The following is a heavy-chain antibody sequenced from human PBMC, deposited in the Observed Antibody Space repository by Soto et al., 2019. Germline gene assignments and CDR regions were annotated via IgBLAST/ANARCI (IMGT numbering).Heavy chain of an antibody. CDR2: INHSGST. J-gene: IGHJ6*02. V-gene: IGHV4-34*01. Sequence: SETLSLTCAVYGGSFSGYYWSWIRQPPGKGLEWIGEINHSGSTNYNPSLKSRVTISVDTFKNQFSLKLSSVTAADTAVYYCARLYGGSSWYYYYGMDVWGQGTTVTVSS. CDR3: ARLYGGSSWYYYYGMDV. CDR1: GGSFSGYY. D-gene: IGHD6-13*01.